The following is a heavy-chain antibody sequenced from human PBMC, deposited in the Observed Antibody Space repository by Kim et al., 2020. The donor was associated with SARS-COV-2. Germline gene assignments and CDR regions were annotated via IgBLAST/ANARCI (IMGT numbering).Heavy chain of an antibody. CDR3: ASVDTAMVYYYGMDV. Sequence: DSVKGRFTISRDNAKNSLYLQINSLRAEDTAVYYCASVDTAMVYYYGMDVWGQGTTVTVSS. J-gene: IGHJ6*02. V-gene: IGHV3-21*01. D-gene: IGHD5-18*01.